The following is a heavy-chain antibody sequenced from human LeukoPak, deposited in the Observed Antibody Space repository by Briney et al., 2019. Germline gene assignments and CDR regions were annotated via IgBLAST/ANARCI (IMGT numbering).Heavy chain of an antibody. CDR2: ISYDGSNK. CDR1: GFTFSSYA. Sequence: GGSLRLSCAASGFTFSSYAMHWVRQAPGKGLEWVAVISYDGSNKYYADSVKGRFTISRDNSKNTLYLQMNSLRAEDTAVYYCARVVAAAGTVPSIDYWGQGTLVTVSS. D-gene: IGHD6-13*01. V-gene: IGHV3-30-3*01. J-gene: IGHJ4*02. CDR3: ARVVAAAGTVPSIDY.